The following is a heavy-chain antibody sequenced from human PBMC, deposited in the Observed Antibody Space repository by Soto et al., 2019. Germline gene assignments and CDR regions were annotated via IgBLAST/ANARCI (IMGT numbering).Heavy chain of an antibody. Sequence: QITLKESGPTLVKPTQTLTLTCTFSGFSLSTSGVGVGWIRQPPGKALEWLALIYWDDDKPYSPSLKSRLTTXNXPXXTQVVPTMTNMAPADTATYYCAPSRLAVGGMAFEYWGQGTLVTVSS. CDR1: GFSLSTSGVG. CDR2: IYWDDDK. V-gene: IGHV2-5*02. J-gene: IGHJ4*02. CDR3: APSRLAVGGMAFEY. D-gene: IGHD6-19*01.